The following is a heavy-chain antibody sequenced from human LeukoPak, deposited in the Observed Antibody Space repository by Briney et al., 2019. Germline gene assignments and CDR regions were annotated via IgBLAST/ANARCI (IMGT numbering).Heavy chain of an antibody. J-gene: IGHJ4*02. CDR2: IYYSGST. Sequence: PSQTLCLTCTVSGGSISSGGYYWSWIRQHPGKGLEWIGYIYYSGSTYYNTSLKSRGTISVDTSKNHFSLKLSSVTAADTAVYYGARVISCSGVSCFDGMVDYLGQGTLVTLPS. V-gene: IGHV4-31*03. D-gene: IGHD2-15*01. CDR3: ARVISCSGVSCFDGMVDY. CDR1: GGSISSGGYY.